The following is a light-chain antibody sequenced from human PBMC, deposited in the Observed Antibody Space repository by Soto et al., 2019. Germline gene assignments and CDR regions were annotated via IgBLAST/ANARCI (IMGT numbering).Light chain of an antibody. V-gene: IGKV3-15*01. Sequence: EIVMTQSPATLSVSPGERATLSCRARQSVGSNLAWYQQKPGQAPRLLIYGASTRAAGIPARFSGSGSGKEFTLTISSLQSEDFAVYFCQQYNNRWTFGPGPKVEIK. CDR2: GAS. CDR3: QQYNNRWT. CDR1: QSVGSN. J-gene: IGKJ1*01.